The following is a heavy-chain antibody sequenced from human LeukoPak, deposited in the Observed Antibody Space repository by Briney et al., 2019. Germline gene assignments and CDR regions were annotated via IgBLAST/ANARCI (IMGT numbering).Heavy chain of an antibody. CDR3: ARDAPYYSSGWYYFDY. CDR1: RFTFSTYW. J-gene: IGHJ4*02. CDR2: IKHDGSEK. D-gene: IGHD6-19*01. V-gene: IGHV3-7*01. Sequence: GGSLRLSCAASRFTFSTYWMSWVRQAPGKGLEWVANIKHDGSEKYYVDSVKGRFTISRDNAKKSLYLQMKSLRAEDTAVYYCARDAPYYSSGWYYFDYWGQGTLVTVSS.